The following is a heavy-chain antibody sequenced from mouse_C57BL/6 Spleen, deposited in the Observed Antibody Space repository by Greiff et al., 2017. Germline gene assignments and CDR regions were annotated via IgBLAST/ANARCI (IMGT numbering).Heavy chain of an antibody. CDR3: ARKWDWYFDV. CDR1: GYAFSSYW. Sequence: VQLKESGAELVKPGASVKISCKASGYAFSSYWMNWVKQRPGKGLGWIGQIYPGDGDTNYNGKFKGKATLTADKSSSTAYMQLSSLTSEDSAVYFCARKWDWYFDVWGTGTTVTVSS. J-gene: IGHJ1*03. D-gene: IGHD1-3*01. CDR2: IYPGDGDT. V-gene: IGHV1-80*01.